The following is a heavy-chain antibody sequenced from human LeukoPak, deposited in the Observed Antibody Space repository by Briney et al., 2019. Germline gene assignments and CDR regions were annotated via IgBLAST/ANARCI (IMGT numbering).Heavy chain of an antibody. J-gene: IGHJ4*02. CDR2: INSDGSST. Sequence: PGRSLRLSCAASGFTFSSYWMHWVRQAPGKGLVWVSRINSDGSSTSYADSVKGRFTISRDNAKNSLYLQMNSLRAEDTAVYYCARAYYYDSSGYSEIDYWGQGTLVTVSS. CDR3: ARAYYYDSSGYSEIDY. V-gene: IGHV3-74*01. CDR1: GFTFSSYW. D-gene: IGHD3-22*01.